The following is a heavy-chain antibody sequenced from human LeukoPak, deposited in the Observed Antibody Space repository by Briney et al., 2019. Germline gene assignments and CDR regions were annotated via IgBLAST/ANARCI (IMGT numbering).Heavy chain of an antibody. J-gene: IGHJ5*02. CDR1: GFTFSSYW. CDR2: IKQDGSEK. D-gene: IGHD5-18*01. V-gene: IGHV3-7*03. CDR3: ATYRQVLLPFEA. Sequence: PGGSLRLSCAASGFTFSSYWMSWVRQAPGKGLEWVANIKQDGSEKYYVDSVKGRFTISRDNSKSTLFPQMNSLRAEDTAIYYCATYRQVLLPFEAWGQGTLVTVSS.